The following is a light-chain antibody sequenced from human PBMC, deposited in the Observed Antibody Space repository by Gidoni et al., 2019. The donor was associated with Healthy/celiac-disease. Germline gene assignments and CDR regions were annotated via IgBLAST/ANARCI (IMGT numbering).Light chain of an antibody. CDR2: KAS. V-gene: IGKV1-5*03. J-gene: IGKJ4*01. Sequence: DIQMTQSPPTLSASVGDRVTITCRASQSISSWLAWYQQKPGKAPKLLIYKASSLESGVPSRFSGSGSGTEFTLTISSLQPDDFATYYCQQYNSYPSTFGGGTKVEIK. CDR3: QQYNSYPST. CDR1: QSISSW.